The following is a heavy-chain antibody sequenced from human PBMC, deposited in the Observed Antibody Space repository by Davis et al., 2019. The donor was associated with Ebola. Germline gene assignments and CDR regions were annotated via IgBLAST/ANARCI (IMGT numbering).Heavy chain of an antibody. CDR3: AAGSTAIAAAGKDYYYYYGMDV. CDR1: GFTFTSSA. J-gene: IGHJ6*02. V-gene: IGHV1-58*02. CDR2: IVVGSGST. Sequence: SVKVSCKASGFTFTSSAMQWVRQARGQRLEWIGWIVVGSGSTNYAQKFQERVTITRDMSTSTAYMELSSLRSEDTAVYYCAAGSTAIAAAGKDYYYYYGMDVWGQGTTVTVSS. D-gene: IGHD6-13*01.